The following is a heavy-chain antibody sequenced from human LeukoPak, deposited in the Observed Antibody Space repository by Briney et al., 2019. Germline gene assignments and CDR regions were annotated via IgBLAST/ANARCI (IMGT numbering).Heavy chain of an antibody. J-gene: IGHJ4*02. Sequence: PSETLSLTCTVSGGSISSYYWSWIRQPPGKGLEWIGYIYYSGSTNYNPSLKSRVTISVDTSKNQFSLKLSSVTAADTAVYYCARLRGSGRNYFDYWGQGTLVTVSS. CDR1: GGSISSYY. D-gene: IGHD3-10*01. V-gene: IGHV4-59*01. CDR2: IYYSGST. CDR3: ARLRGSGRNYFDY.